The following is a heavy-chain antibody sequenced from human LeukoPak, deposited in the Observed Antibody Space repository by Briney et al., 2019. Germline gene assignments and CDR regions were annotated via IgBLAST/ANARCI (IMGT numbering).Heavy chain of an antibody. CDR2: IIGSGSST. J-gene: IGHJ6*02. Sequence: GGSLRLSCAASGFTFSSYAMSWVRQAPGKGLEWVSAIIGSGSSTYYADSVKGRFTISRDNSKNTLFLQMNSLRAEDTAVYYCAKAIRRYYGVYGMDVWGQGTTVTVSS. CDR1: GFTFSSYA. V-gene: IGHV3-23*01. D-gene: IGHD3-10*01. CDR3: AKAIRRYYGVYGMDV.